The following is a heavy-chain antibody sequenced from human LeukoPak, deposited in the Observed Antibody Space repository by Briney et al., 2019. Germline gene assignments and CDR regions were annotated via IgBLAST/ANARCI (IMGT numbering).Heavy chain of an antibody. V-gene: IGHV3-21*01. CDR2: IGSRSTYT. CDR1: GFTFSSYS. CDR3: AKDTTTSRRGFDY. J-gene: IGHJ4*02. D-gene: IGHD3-10*01. Sequence: PGGSLRLSCAASGFTFSSYSMNWVRQAPGKGLEWVSSIGSRSTYTYSADSVKGRFTISRDNAKNSLYLQMNSLRVEDTAVFYCAKDTTTSRRGFDYWGQGILVTVSS.